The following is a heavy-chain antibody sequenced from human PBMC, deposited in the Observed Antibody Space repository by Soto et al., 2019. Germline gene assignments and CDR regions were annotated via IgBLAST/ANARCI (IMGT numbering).Heavy chain of an antibody. CDR2: IYYSGST. CDR3: ARLIEAEYYFDY. J-gene: IGHJ4*02. V-gene: IGHV4-59*08. Sequence: SETLSLTCTVSGGSISSYYWSWIRQPPGKGLEWIGYIYYSGSTNYNPSLKSRVTISVDTSKNQFSLKLSSVTAADTAVYYCARLIEAEYYFDYWGQGTLVTVSS. CDR1: GGSISSYY.